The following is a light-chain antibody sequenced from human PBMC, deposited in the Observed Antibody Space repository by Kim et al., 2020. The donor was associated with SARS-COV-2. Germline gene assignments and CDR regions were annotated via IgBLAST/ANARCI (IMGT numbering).Light chain of an antibody. CDR2: SND. J-gene: IGLJ3*02. CDR3: AVWDDSLNGRV. CDR1: NSHIGSNP. V-gene: IGLV1-44*01. Sequence: QSVLVQPPSASGTPGQRVTISCSGINSHIGSNPISWYKQAPGAAPKLLIYSNDQRPSGVPARFSGSKSGASASLAISGLQSEDEADYYCAVWDDSLNGRVFGGGTKLTVL.